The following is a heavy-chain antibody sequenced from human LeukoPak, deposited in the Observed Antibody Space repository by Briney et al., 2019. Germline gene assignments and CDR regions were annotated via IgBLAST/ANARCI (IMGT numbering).Heavy chain of an antibody. CDR3: ATAGGRIQLERSRNPFDY. CDR2: FDPEDGET. V-gene: IGHV1-24*01. D-gene: IGHD5-18*01. Sequence: GASVKVSCKVSGYTLTELSMHWVRQAPGKGLEWMGGFDPEDGETIYAQKFQGRVTMAEDTSTGTAYMELSSLRSEDTAVYYCATAGGRIQLERSRNPFDYWGQGTLVTVSS. CDR1: GYTLTELS. J-gene: IGHJ4*02.